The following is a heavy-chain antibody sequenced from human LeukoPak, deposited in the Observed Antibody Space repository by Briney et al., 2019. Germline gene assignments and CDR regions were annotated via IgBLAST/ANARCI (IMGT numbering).Heavy chain of an antibody. CDR1: GFIFSDYY. CDR3: ARDLGTSTVTTAFDI. D-gene: IGHD4-11*01. V-gene: IGHV3-11*01. CDR2: ISRSGLTI. Sequence: GGSLRLSCAASGFIFSDYYMSWIRQAPGKGLEWIAYISRSGLTIYYPDSVKGRFTISRDNAKNSLFLQMNSLRADDTAVYYCARDLGTSTVTTAFDIWGQGTMATVSS. J-gene: IGHJ3*02.